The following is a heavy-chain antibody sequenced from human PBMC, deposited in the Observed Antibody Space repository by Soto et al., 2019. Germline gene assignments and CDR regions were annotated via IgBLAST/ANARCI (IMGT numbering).Heavy chain of an antibody. Sequence: SETLSLTCTVSGGSISSGGYYWSWIRQHPGKGLEWIGYIYYSGSTYYNPSLKSRVTISVDTSKNQFSLKLSSVTAADTAVYYCARAAIFGVFYWSQGTLVTVSS. CDR1: GGSISSGGYY. J-gene: IGHJ4*02. CDR3: ARAAIFGVFY. CDR2: IYYSGST. D-gene: IGHD3-3*01. V-gene: IGHV4-31*03.